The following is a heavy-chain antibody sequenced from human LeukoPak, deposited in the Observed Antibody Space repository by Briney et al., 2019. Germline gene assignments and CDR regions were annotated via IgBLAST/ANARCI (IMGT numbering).Heavy chain of an antibody. CDR2: IIPIFGTA. CDR1: GGTFSSYA. V-gene: IGHV1-69*05. CDR3: ARAGAGWLQSIVFDY. D-gene: IGHD5-24*01. J-gene: IGHJ4*02. Sequence: VKVSCKAFGGTFSSYAISWVRQAPGQGLEWMGRIIPIFGTANYAQKFQGRVTITTDESTSTAYMELSSLRSEDTAVYYCARAGAGWLQSIVFDYWGQGTLVTVSS.